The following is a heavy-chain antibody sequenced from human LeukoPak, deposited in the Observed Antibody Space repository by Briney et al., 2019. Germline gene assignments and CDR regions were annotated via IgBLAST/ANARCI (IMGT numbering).Heavy chain of an antibody. CDR2: ISAYNVNA. CDR1: GYTFTSYG. CDR3: ASWAGYCSSNNCYATSLDY. D-gene: IGHD2-2*01. V-gene: IGHV1-18*01. J-gene: IGHJ4*02. Sequence: ASVRVSCKASGYTFTSYGISWVRQAPGQGLEWMGWISAYNVNANFAQKFRGRVTMTTDTSTNTAYMELRSLRSDDTAVYYCASWAGYCSSNNCYATSLDYWGQGTLVTVSA.